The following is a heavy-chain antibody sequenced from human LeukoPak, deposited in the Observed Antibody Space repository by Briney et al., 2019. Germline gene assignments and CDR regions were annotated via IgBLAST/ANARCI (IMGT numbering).Heavy chain of an antibody. J-gene: IGHJ4*02. CDR3: ARDSAYYYDSSGYYPLNY. Sequence: SVQVSCKASGYTFTNYGISWVRQAPRRERAWMGIINPSGGSTSYAQKFQGRVTMTRDMSTSTVYMELSSLRSEDTAVYYCARDSAYYYDSSGYYPLNYWGQGTLVTVSS. CDR2: INPSGGST. V-gene: IGHV1-46*01. CDR1: GYTFTNYG. D-gene: IGHD3-22*01.